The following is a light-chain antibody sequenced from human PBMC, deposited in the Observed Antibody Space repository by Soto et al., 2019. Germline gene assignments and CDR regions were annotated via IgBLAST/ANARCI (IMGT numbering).Light chain of an antibody. CDR2: AAS. Sequence: DIQMTQSPSSLSASVGDRVTITCRASQGIINYLAWYQQKPGKVPKLLIYAASTLHSGVPPRFSGSGSGTDFTLTISSLQPEDVGTYYCQKYKGAPWTFGQGTKVEI. J-gene: IGKJ1*01. V-gene: IGKV1-27*01. CDR1: QGIINY. CDR3: QKYKGAPWT.